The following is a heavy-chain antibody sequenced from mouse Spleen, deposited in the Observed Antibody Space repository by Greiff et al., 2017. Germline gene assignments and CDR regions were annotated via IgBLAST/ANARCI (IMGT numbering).Heavy chain of an antibody. D-gene: IGHD1-1*02. J-gene: IGHJ3*01. CDR1: GYSITSGYY. V-gene: IGHV3-6*02. CDR2: ISYDGSN. Sequence: EVKLMESGPGLVKPSQSLSLTCSVTGYSITSGYYWNWIRQFPGNKLEWMGYISYDGSNNYNPSLKNRISITRDTSKNQFFLKLNSVTTEDTATYYCARGGGNEAFAYWGQGTLVTVSA. CDR3: ARGGGNEAFAY.